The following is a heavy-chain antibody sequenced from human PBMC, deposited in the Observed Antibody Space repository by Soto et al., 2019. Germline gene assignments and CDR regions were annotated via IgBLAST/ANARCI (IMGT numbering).Heavy chain of an antibody. CDR2: ISSSSSTI. CDR1: GLNIISYS. J-gene: IGHJ2*01. D-gene: IGHD3-22*01. V-gene: IGHV3-48*02. CDR3: ARDHYYDSSGYYSFWHWYFDL. Sequence: WGPMRVSCTAAGLNIISYSMNWVRKKTGKGLEWVSYISSSSSTIYYADSVKGRFTISRDNAKSSLYLQMNSLRDEDTAVYYCARDHYYDSSGYYSFWHWYFDLWGRGTLVTVSS.